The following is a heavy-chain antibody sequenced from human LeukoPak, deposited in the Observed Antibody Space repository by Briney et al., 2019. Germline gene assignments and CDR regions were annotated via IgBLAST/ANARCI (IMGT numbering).Heavy chain of an antibody. CDR2: INHNGNVN. Sequence: GSLRLSCAASGLTFSSYWMNWARQAPGKGLEWVAGINHNGNVNYYVDSVKGRFTISRDNAKNSLYLQMSNLRAEDTAVYFCARGGGLDVWGQGATVTVSS. V-gene: IGHV3-7*03. J-gene: IGHJ6*02. CDR1: GLTFSSYW. D-gene: IGHD3-16*01. CDR3: ARGGGLDV.